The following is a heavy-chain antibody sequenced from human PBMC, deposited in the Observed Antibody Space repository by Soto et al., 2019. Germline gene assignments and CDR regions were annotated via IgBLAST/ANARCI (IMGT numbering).Heavy chain of an antibody. CDR1: GGSISSYY. Sequence: LSETLSLTCTVSGGSISSYYWSWIRQPAGKGLEWIGRIYTSGSTNYNPSLKSRVTMSVDTSKNQFSLKLSSVTAADTAVYYCARDHHTVAAAGIVSWFDPWGQGTLVTVSS. CDR3: ARDHHTVAAAGIVSWFDP. D-gene: IGHD6-13*01. J-gene: IGHJ5*02. V-gene: IGHV4-4*07. CDR2: IYTSGST.